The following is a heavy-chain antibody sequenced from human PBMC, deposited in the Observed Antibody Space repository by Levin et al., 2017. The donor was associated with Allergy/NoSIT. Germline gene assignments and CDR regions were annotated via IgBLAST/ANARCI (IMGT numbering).Heavy chain of an antibody. V-gene: IGHV4-31*03. Sequence: SETLSLTCTVSGGSISSGGYYWSWIRQHPGKGLEWIGYIYYSGSTYYNPSLKSRVTISVDTSKNQFSLKLSSVTAADTAVYYCARDLRSVTGTTLDWFDPWGQGTLVTVSS. J-gene: IGHJ5*02. D-gene: IGHD1-7*01. CDR2: IYYSGST. CDR1: GGSISSGGYY. CDR3: ARDLRSVTGTTLDWFDP.